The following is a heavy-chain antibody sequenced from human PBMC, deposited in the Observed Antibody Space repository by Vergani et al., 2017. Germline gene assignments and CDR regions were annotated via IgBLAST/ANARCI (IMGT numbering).Heavy chain of an antibody. CDR3: AREERSNTSPFVGY. J-gene: IGHJ4*02. Sequence: EVHLLESGGGQVEAGGSLRLSCVASGFTFSNSAMSWVRQTSGKGLEWVSAISGHGDRTYYADSVKGRFTISRDNSKNTVYLQMNSLKADDRATYYCAREERSNTSPFVGYWGQGTLVTV. CDR1: GFTFSNSA. V-gene: IGHV3-23*01. D-gene: IGHD2/OR15-2a*01. CDR2: ISGHGDRT.